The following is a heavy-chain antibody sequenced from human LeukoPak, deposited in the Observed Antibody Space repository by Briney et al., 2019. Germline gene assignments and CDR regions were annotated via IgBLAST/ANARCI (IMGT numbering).Heavy chain of an antibody. V-gene: IGHV3-49*04. CDR2: IRSKAYGGTT. J-gene: IGHJ4*02. CDR1: GFTFGDYA. D-gene: IGHD6-13*01. Sequence: HPGGSLRLSRTASGFTFGDYAMSWVRQAPGKGLEWVGFIRSKAYGGTTEYAASVKGRFTISRDDSKSIAYLQMNSLKTEDTAVYYCTSLIAAAGRGEGYWGQGTLATVSS. CDR3: TSLIAAAGRGEGY.